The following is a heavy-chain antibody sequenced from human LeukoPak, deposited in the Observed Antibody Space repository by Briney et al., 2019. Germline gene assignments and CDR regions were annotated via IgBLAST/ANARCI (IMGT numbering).Heavy chain of an antibody. CDR3: ASRVEMATIDFDY. CDR2: ISYGGSNK. J-gene: IGHJ4*02. D-gene: IGHD5-24*01. Sequence: GGSLRLSCAASGFTFSSYAMHWVRQAPGKGLEWVAVISYGGSNKYYADSVKGRFTISRDNSKNTLYLQMNSLRAEDTAVYYCASRVEMATIDFDYWGQGTLVTVSS. CDR1: GFTFSSYA. V-gene: IGHV3-30*04.